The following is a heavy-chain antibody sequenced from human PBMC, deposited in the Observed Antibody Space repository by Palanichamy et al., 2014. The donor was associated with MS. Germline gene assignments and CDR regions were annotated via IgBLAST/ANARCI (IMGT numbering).Heavy chain of an antibody. CDR2: IVVGSGNT. Sequence: QMQLVQSGPEVKKPGASVKVSCKASGFTFTSSAMQWVRQARGQRLEWIGWIVVGSGNTNYAQKFQERVTITRDMSTSTAYMELSSLRSEDTAVYYCVYYGDYHGHSPYWGQGTLVTVSS. J-gene: IGHJ4*02. CDR1: GFTFTSSA. D-gene: IGHD4-17*01. V-gene: IGHV1-58*02. CDR3: VYYGDYHGHSPY.